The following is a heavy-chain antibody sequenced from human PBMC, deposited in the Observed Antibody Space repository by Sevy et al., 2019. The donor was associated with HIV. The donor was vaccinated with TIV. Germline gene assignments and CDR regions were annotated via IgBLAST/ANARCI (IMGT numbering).Heavy chain of an antibody. Sequence: GESLKISCAASGFIFSTYGIHWVRQAPGKGLEWVAVISYDGSEKYYADSVRGRFTISRVNSKNTLYLQMNSLRVEDTAIYYCAKMQGGSYNYYGMDVWGQGTTVTVSS. J-gene: IGHJ6*02. V-gene: IGHV3-30*18. CDR3: AKMQGGSYNYYGMDV. CDR1: GFIFSTYG. CDR2: ISYDGSEK. D-gene: IGHD1-26*01.